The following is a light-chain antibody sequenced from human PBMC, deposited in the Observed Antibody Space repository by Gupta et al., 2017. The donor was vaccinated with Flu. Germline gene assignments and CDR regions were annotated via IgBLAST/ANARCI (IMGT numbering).Light chain of an antibody. Sequence: DIPMTQSPSSVSASVGDRVTIACRASQSISSWLAWFQQNPGKAPKLLLYAASSLQSGVPSMFSGSGAGTVFTLTISSLQPEDFATYYCQHTNSFPHSFGQGTKVEIK. CDR1: QSISSW. V-gene: IGKV1-12*01. J-gene: IGKJ2*03. CDR3: QHTNSFPHS. CDR2: AAS.